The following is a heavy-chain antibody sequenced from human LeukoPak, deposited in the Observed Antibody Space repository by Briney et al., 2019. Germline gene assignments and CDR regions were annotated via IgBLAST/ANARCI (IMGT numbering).Heavy chain of an antibody. D-gene: IGHD5-18*01. V-gene: IGHV3-48*03. CDR1: GFTFSSYE. Sequence: GGSLRLSCAASGFTFSSYEMNWVRQAPGQGLEWVSYISSSGSTIYYADSVKGRFTISRDNAKNSLYLQMNSLRAEDTAVYYCAKIYSYGSRSFDYWGQGTLVTVSS. J-gene: IGHJ4*02. CDR3: AKIYSYGSRSFDY. CDR2: ISSSGSTI.